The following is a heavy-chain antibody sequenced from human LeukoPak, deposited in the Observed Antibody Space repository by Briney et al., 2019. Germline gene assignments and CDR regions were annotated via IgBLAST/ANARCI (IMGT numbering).Heavy chain of an antibody. D-gene: IGHD2-2*02. CDR1: GGSISSSSYY. Sequence: SETLSLTCTVSGGSISSSSYYWGWIRQPPGKGLEWIGSIYYSGSTYYNPSLKSRVTISVDTSKNQFSLKLSSVTAADTAVYYCARSYCSSTSCYKSRWYFDLWGRGTLVTVSS. V-gene: IGHV4-39*07. CDR3: ARSYCSSTSCYKSRWYFDL. CDR2: IYYSGST. J-gene: IGHJ2*01.